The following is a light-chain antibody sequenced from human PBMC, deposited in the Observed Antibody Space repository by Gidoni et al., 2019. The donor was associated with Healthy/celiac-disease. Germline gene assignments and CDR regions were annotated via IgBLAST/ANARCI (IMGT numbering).Light chain of an antibody. CDR1: QSVSSN. CDR2: GAS. Sequence: EIVMTPSPATLSVSPGERATLSCRASQSVSSNLAWYQQKPGQAPRLLIYGASTRATGIPARFSGSGSGTEFTITISSLQSEDCAVYYCQQYNNWLPFTFXPXTKVDIK. CDR3: QQYNNWLPFT. V-gene: IGKV3-15*01. J-gene: IGKJ3*01.